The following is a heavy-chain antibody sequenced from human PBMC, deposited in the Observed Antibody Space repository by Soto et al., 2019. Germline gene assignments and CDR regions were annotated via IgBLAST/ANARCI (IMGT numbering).Heavy chain of an antibody. CDR1: GFTFSNAW. Sequence: EVQLVESGGGLVKPGGSLRLSCAASGFTFSNAWMSWVRQAPGKGLEWVGRIKSKTDGGTTDYAAPVKGRFTISRDDSKNTLYLQMNSLKTEDTAVYYCTTGYCSGGSCYSPNAFDIWGQGTMVTVSS. J-gene: IGHJ3*02. CDR2: IKSKTDGGTT. V-gene: IGHV3-15*01. D-gene: IGHD2-15*01. CDR3: TTGYCSGGSCYSPNAFDI.